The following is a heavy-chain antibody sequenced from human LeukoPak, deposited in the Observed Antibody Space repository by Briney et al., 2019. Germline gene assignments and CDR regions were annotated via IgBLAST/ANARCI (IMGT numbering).Heavy chain of an antibody. Sequence: ASVKVSCKASGGTFSSYAISWVRQAPGQGLEWMGGIIPIFGTANYAQNFQRRVTITADESTSTAYMELSRLRSDDTAVYYCAREPGGYSYGYPFDYWGQGTLVTVSS. D-gene: IGHD5-18*01. CDR2: IIPIFGTA. V-gene: IGHV1-69*13. J-gene: IGHJ4*02. CDR1: GGTFSSYA. CDR3: AREPGGYSYGYPFDY.